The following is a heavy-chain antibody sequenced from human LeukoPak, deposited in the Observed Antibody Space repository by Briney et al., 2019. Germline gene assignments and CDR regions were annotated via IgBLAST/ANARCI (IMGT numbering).Heavy chain of an antibody. CDR2: IKQDGSEK. CDR1: GFTFSSYW. CDR3: ARTYYDFWSGYKN. D-gene: IGHD3-3*01. J-gene: IGHJ4*02. Sequence: GGSLRLSCAASGFTFSSYWMSWVRQAPGKGLEWVANIKQDGSEKYYVDSVKGRFTISRDNSKNTLYLQMNSLRAEGTAVYYCARTYYDFWSGYKNWGQGTLVTVSP. V-gene: IGHV3-7*03.